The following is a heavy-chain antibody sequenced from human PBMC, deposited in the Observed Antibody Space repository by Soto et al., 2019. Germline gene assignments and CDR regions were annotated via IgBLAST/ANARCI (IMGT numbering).Heavy chain of an antibody. CDR3: ARDPAIYSGKFDYGLDV. Sequence: EVQLVESGGGLVQAGGSLRLFCAVSGFTFSSYEMNWVRQAPGKGLEWVSYIGTSGKTIYYADSVRGRFTISRDNAKISLYRQMKGVRAEDTAVYFCARDPAIYSGKFDYGLDVWGRGTTVTVSS. V-gene: IGHV3-48*03. CDR1: GFTFSSYE. CDR2: IGTSGKTI. D-gene: IGHD4-4*01. J-gene: IGHJ6*02.